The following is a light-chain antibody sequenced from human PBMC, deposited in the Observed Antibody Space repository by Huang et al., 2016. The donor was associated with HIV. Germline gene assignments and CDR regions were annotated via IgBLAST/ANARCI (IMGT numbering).Light chain of an antibody. J-gene: IGKJ2*01. CDR3: MQALQTPRNT. CDR1: QSLLHSNGYNY. V-gene: IGKV2-28*01. CDR2: LGS. Sequence: DIVMTQSPLSLPVTPGEPASFSCRSSQSLLHSNGYNYLDWYLQKPGQSPQLLIYLGSYRASGGPDRFSASGSGTDFTLKISRVEAEDVGVYYCMQALQTPRNTFGQGTKLEIK.